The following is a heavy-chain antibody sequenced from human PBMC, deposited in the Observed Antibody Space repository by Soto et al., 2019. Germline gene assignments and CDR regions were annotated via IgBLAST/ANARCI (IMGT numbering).Heavy chain of an antibody. Sequence: SVKVSCKASGGTFSSYAISWVRQAPGQGLEWMGGIIPIFGTANYAQKFQGRVTITADESTSTAYMELSSLRSEDTAVYYCARRKAGTHTYYYYGMDVWGQGTTVTVSS. J-gene: IGHJ6*02. CDR1: GGTFSSYA. D-gene: IGHD1-7*01. CDR3: ARRKAGTHTYYYYGMDV. V-gene: IGHV1-69*13. CDR2: IIPIFGTA.